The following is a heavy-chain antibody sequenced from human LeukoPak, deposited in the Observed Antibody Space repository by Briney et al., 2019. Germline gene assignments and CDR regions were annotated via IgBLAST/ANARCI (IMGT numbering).Heavy chain of an antibody. D-gene: IGHD2-8*02. V-gene: IGHV1-46*01. CDR2: SNPSGVGT. CDR1: GYTFTSYY. J-gene: IGHJ4*02. CDR3: AREESGGYCDY. Sequence: ASVRVSCKASGYTFTSYYMHWVRQAPGRGLEWMGVSNPSGVGTNYAQKFQGRVTMTRDTSTTTVYMELSSLRYEDTAVYYCAREESGGYCDYWGQGTLVTVSS.